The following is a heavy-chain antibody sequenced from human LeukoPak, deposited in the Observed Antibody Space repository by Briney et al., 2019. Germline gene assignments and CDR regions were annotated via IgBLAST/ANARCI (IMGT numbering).Heavy chain of an antibody. V-gene: IGHV1-69*01. Sequence: SVKVSCKASGGTFSSYAISWVRQAPGQGLEWMGGIIPIFGTANYAQKFQGRVTITADESTSTAYMELSSLRSEDTAVYYCASGTDYGDPPNYWGQGTLVTVSS. CDR2: IIPIFGTA. J-gene: IGHJ4*02. CDR1: GGTFSSYA. CDR3: ASGTDYGDPPNY. D-gene: IGHD4-17*01.